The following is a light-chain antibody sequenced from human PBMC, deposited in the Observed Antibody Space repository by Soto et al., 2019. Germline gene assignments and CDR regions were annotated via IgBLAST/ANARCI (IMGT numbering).Light chain of an antibody. J-gene: IGKJ1*01. Sequence: DMQMTQSPSTLSASVGDRVTITCRGSQSISSWLAWYQQKPGKAPKLLIYDASSLESGVPSRFSGSGSATEFTLTISRLQPDDFATYYRQQYNNYWTFGQGTQVDI. CDR2: DAS. V-gene: IGKV1-5*01. CDR1: QSISSW. CDR3: QQYNNYWT.